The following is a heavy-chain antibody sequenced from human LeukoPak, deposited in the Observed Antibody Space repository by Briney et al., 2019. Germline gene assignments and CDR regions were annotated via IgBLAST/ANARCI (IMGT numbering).Heavy chain of an antibody. Sequence: SQTLSLTCAVSGGSISSGGYSWSWIRQPPGKGLEWIGYIYHSGSTYYNPSLKSRVTISVDRSKNQFSLKLSSVTAADTAVYYCAVRTGYSYGYYFDYWGQGTLVTVSS. V-gene: IGHV4-30-2*01. CDR3: AVRTGYSYGYYFDY. CDR2: IYHSGST. J-gene: IGHJ4*02. CDR1: GGSISSGGYS. D-gene: IGHD5-18*01.